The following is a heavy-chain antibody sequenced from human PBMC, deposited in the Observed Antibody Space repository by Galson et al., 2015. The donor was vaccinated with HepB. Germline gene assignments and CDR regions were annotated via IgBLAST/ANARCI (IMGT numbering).Heavy chain of an antibody. J-gene: IGHJ6*02. CDR3: AREGVGAPYTYYYGLDV. CDR2: ISSNSNYI. Sequence: SLRLSCAAPGFTFSAYNMSWVRQAPGKGLEWVSSISSNSNYINYVDSVKGRFTISRDNAKNSLYLLMNSLRAEDTAVFYCAREGVGAPYTYYYGLDVWGQGTTVTVSS. CDR1: GFTFSAYN. D-gene: IGHD1-26*01. V-gene: IGHV3-21*01.